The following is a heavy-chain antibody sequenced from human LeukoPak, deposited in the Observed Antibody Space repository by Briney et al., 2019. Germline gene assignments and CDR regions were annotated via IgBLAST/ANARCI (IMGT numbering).Heavy chain of an antibody. CDR2: IYTSGST. J-gene: IGHJ5*02. D-gene: IGHD3-10*01. CDR3: ARVGGSGNYYPNWFDP. CDR1: GGSISSFY. Sequence: KASGTLSLTCTVSGGSISSFYWSWIRQPAGKGLEWIGRIYTSGSTNYNPSLKSRVSMSVDTSRNKFSLRLSSVTAADTAVYYCARVGGSGNYYPNWFDPWGQGTLVTVSS. V-gene: IGHV4-4*07.